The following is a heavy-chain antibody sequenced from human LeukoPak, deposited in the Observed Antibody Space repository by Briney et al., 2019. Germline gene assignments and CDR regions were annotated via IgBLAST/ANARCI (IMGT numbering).Heavy chain of an antibody. CDR1: GGSISSSSYY. J-gene: IGHJ6*03. Sequence: NPSETLSLTCTVSGGSISSSSYYWRWIRQPAGKGLEWIGLLYPSGSTNNSPSLKSRVTISVDTSKNQFSLKLSSMTAADTAVYYCARGLRVDGSGSYYNRAFGYYMDVWGKGTTVTVSS. V-gene: IGHV4-61*02. CDR3: ARGLRVDGSGSYYNRAFGYYMDV. D-gene: IGHD3-10*01. CDR2: LYPSGST.